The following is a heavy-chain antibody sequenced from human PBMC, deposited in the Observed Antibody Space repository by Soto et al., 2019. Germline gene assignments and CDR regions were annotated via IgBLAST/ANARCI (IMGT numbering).Heavy chain of an antibody. V-gene: IGHV3-33*01. Sequence: GGSLRLSCAASQFTFSSFGMHWVRQAPGKGLEWVAVIWYDGSTKYYADSVKGRFIISRDNSKNTLFLQMNSLRAEDTAMYYCARDRNGIAQATFDYWGPGTLVTVSS. CDR2: IWYDGSTK. J-gene: IGHJ4*02. D-gene: IGHD6-25*01. CDR1: QFTFSSFG. CDR3: ARDRNGIAQATFDY.